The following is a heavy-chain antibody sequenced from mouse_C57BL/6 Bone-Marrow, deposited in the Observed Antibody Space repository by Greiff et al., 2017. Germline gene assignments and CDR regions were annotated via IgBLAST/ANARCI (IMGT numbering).Heavy chain of an antibody. Sequence: VQLQQSGAELVKPGASVKLSCTASGFNIKDYYMPWVKQRTEQGLEWIGRLDPEDGETKYAPTFQGKATITADTSSNTAYLQLSSLTSEDTAVYYCARNYGSSDWYFEVWGTGTTVTVSS. CDR2: LDPEDGET. J-gene: IGHJ1*03. D-gene: IGHD1-1*01. V-gene: IGHV14-2*01. CDR3: ARNYGSSDWYFEV. CDR1: GFNIKDYY.